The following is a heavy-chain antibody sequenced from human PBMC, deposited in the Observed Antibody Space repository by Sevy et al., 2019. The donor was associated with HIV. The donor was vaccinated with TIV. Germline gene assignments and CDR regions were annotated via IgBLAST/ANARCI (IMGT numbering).Heavy chain of an antibody. CDR1: GFTFSSYS. V-gene: IGHV3-48*01. CDR3: ARGASYSSSWYRLNWFDP. Sequence: GGSLRLSCAASGFTFSSYSMNWVRQAPGKGLEWVSYISSSSSTIYYADSVKGRFTISRDNAKNSPYLQMNSLRAEDTAVYYCARGASYSSSWYRLNWFDPWGQGTLVTVSS. J-gene: IGHJ5*02. D-gene: IGHD6-13*01. CDR2: ISSSSSTI.